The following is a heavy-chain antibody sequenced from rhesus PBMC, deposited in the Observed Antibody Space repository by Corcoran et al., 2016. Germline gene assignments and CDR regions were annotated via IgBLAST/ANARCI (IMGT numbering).Heavy chain of an antibody. CDR3: ARLSYSKGVY. CDR2: IYGRGRST. Sequence: QLQLQESGPGLVKPSETLSVTCAVSGGSIRSNYWSWIRPPPGKGLEWIGRIYGRGRSTNDNPALKSRATLSVETSKNQLALKLSSVTAADTAGYYCARLSYSKGVYWGQGVLVTVSS. CDR1: GGSIRSNY. D-gene: IGHD4-23*01. V-gene: IGHV4-169*01. J-gene: IGHJ4*01.